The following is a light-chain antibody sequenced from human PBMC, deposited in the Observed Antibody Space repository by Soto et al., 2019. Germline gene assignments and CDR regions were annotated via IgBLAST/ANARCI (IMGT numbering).Light chain of an antibody. J-gene: IGKJ4*01. Sequence: EIVMTQSPATLSVSPGERATLSCRASQSFNIYLAWYQQKPGQAPRLLIFGASYRATGIPARFSGSGSGTEFNLTISSLQSEDFAVYFCQQYDDWPRLTFGAGTKVDIX. CDR1: QSFNIY. CDR2: GAS. V-gene: IGKV3D-15*01. CDR3: QQYDDWPRLT.